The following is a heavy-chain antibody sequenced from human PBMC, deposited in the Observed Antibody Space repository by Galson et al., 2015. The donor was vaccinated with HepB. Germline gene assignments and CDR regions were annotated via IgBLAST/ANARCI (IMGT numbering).Heavy chain of an antibody. Sequence: CAISGDSVSSNRAAWNWIRQSPSRGLEWLGRTHYKSQWYTDYAVSVNGRITIKPDTSKSQVSLQLNSVTHEDTAVYYCARSYFDFWSGLDYWGQGALVTVSS. V-gene: IGHV6-1*01. CDR2: THYKSQWYT. J-gene: IGHJ4*02. D-gene: IGHD3-3*01. CDR3: ARSYFDFWSGLDY. CDR1: GDSVSSNRAA.